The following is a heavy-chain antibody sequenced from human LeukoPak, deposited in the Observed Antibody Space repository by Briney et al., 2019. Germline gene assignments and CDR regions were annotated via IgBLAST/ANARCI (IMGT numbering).Heavy chain of an antibody. D-gene: IGHD2-2*03. CDR3: ARDGYLAVDY. V-gene: IGHV4-4*02. CDR2: IYHSGST. Sequence: SETLSLTCAVSGGSISSSYWWTWVRQPPGKGLEWIGEIYHSGSTNYNPSLKSRLTISVDKSKNHFSLKLSSVTAADTAVYYCARDGYLAVDYWGQGTLVTVSS. J-gene: IGHJ4*02. CDR1: GGSISSSYW.